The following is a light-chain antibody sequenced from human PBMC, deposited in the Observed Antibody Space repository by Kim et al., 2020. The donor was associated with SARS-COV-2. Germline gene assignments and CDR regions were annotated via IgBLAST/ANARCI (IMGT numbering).Light chain of an antibody. V-gene: IGLV3-1*01. CDR1: KLGYKY. CDR2: QDS. J-gene: IGLJ2*01. Sequence: VSHRQPASITCSGDKLGYKYACWYQQKPGPSPVLFIYQDSKRPSGIPVRFSGSSSGNTATLTISGTQAMDEADYYCQEWDSSSVVFGGGTQLTVL. CDR3: QEWDSSSVV.